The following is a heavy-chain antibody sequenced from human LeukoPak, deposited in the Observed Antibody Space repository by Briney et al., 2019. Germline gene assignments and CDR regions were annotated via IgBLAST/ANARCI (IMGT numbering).Heavy chain of an antibody. CDR1: GFSMSVYW. J-gene: IGHJ4*02. Sequence: PGGSLRLSCEASGFSMSVYWMSWVRQAPGKGLEWVGNVKQDGSERNYVDSVKGRFTISRDSAKKSLYLQMNSLRAEDTAVYYCARAGYYDTNAYPGGYWGQGTLVAVSS. CDR3: ARAGYYDTNAYPGGY. D-gene: IGHD3-22*01. V-gene: IGHV3-7*01. CDR2: VKQDGSER.